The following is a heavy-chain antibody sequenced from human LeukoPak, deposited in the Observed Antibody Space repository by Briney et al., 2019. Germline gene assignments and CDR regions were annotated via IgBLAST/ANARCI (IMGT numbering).Heavy chain of an antibody. CDR2: IKSKTDGGTT. CDR1: GFTFSNAW. D-gene: IGHD4-17*01. V-gene: IGHV3-15*01. CDR3: TTDPTVTTGFDY. Sequence: GGSLRLSCAASGFTFSNAWMSWVHQAPGKGLEWVGRIKSKTDGGTTDYAAPVKGRFTISRDDSKNTLYLQMNSLKTEDTAVYYCTTDPTVTTGFDYWGQGTLVTVSS. J-gene: IGHJ4*02.